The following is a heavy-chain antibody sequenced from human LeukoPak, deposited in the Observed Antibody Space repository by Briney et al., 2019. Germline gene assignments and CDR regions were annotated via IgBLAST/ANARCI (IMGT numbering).Heavy chain of an antibody. CDR3: ARWGIRGTAHQLDY. CDR1: GFTLSSHW. CDR2: INQDGSAK. V-gene: IGHV3-7*01. J-gene: IGHJ4*02. D-gene: IGHD1-7*01. Sequence: TGGSLRLSCAASGFTLSSHWMSWVRQAPGKGLEWVANINQDGSAKYYVDSVKGRFTISRDNAKNSMYLQMNSLRAEDTAAYYCARWGIRGTAHQLDYWGQGTLVTVSS.